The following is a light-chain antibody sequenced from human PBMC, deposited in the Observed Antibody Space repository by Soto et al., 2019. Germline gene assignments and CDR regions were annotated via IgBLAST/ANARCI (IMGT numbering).Light chain of an antibody. Sequence: SYELTQPPSVSVSPGQTASITCSGDKLGNKYVCWYQQRPGQSPVLVIYQDTKRPSGIPERFSGSNSGNTATLTISGTQAMDEADYYCQAWDSSTVVFGGGTKVTVL. CDR3: QAWDSSTVV. CDR1: KLGNKY. V-gene: IGLV3-1*01. J-gene: IGLJ2*01. CDR2: QDT.